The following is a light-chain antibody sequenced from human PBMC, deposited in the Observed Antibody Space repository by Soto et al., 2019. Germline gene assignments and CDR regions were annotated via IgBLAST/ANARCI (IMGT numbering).Light chain of an antibody. J-gene: IGLJ2*01. CDR1: SSDVGSYNL. Sequence: QSALTQPASVSGSPGQSITISCTGTSSDVGSYNLVSWYQQHPGKAPKLRIYEGSKRPSGVSNRFSGSKSGNTASLTISGLQAEDEADYYCCSYAGSSTRVVFGGGTQLTVL. V-gene: IGLV2-23*01. CDR3: CSYAGSSTRVV. CDR2: EGS.